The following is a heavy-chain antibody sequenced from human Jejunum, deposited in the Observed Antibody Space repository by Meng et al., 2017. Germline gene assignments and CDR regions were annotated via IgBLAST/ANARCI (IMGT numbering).Heavy chain of an antibody. CDR3: EAGLAYCGGVCSGAFDI. CDR2: IHPGNSDT. J-gene: IGHJ3*02. V-gene: IGHV5-51*01. CDR1: GYSFARQW. Sequence: GESLKISCNGSGYSFARQWIGWVRQTPGKGLEWMGIIHPGNSDTRYSPSFQGQVIISADRSISTTYLQWSRLQASDTAMYYCEAGLAYCGGVCSGAFDIWGQGTMVTVSS. D-gene: IGHD2-21*02.